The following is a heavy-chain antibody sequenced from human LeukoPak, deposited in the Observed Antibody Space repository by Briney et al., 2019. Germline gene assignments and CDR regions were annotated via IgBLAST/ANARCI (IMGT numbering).Heavy chain of an antibody. J-gene: IGHJ4*02. D-gene: IGHD3-9*01. CDR1: GGSISSYY. CDR2: IYYSGST. Sequence: SETLSLTCTVSGGSISSYYWSWIRQPPGKGLEWIGYIYYSGSTNYNPSLKSRVTISVDTSKNQFSLKLSSVTAADTAVYYCARGDILTGSPFDYWGQGTLVTVSS. CDR3: ARGDILTGSPFDY. V-gene: IGHV4-59*01.